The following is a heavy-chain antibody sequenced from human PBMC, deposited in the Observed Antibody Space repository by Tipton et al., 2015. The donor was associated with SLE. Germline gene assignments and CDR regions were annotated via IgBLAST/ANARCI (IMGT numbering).Heavy chain of an antibody. J-gene: IGHJ4*02. V-gene: IGHV4-31*02. D-gene: IGHD1-1*01. CDR1: GVSVSSGGYY. CDR3: ARGQYKRDY. Sequence: RSLRLSCTVSGVSVSSGGYYWNWIRQPPGKGLEWIGEIHHGGSTYYNPSLKSRVTLSVDTSKNQFSLNLRSVTAADTAVYYCARGQYKRDYWGQGTLVTVSS. CDR2: IHHGGST.